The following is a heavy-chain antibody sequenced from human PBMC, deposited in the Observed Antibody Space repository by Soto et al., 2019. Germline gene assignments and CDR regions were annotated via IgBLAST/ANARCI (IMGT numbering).Heavy chain of an antibody. D-gene: IGHD6-6*01. J-gene: IGHJ4*02. V-gene: IGHV4-39*01. Sequence: SETLSLTCTVSGGSLSSSSYYWGWIRQPPGKGLEWIGSIYYSGSTYYNPSLKSRVTISVDTSKNQFSLKLSSVTAADTAVYYCARSSIAPRLFMYPFDYWGQGTLVNVSS. CDR2: IYYSGST. CDR3: ARSSIAPRLFMYPFDY. CDR1: GGSLSSSSYY.